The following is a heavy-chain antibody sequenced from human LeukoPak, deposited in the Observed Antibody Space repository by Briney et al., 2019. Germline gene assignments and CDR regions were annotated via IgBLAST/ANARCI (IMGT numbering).Heavy chain of an antibody. CDR1: GGSVNSGSYY. J-gene: IGHJ3*02. CDR3: ARHQRQDAFDI. V-gene: IGHV4-39*01. Sequence: SETLSLTCTVSGGSVNSGSYYWAWNRQPPGKGLEYIVSIYSDGSTYYSPSLKSRVTVSVDTSKNEFSLRLSSATAADTAVYYCARHQRQDAFDIWGQGTMVTVSS. CDR2: IYSDGST.